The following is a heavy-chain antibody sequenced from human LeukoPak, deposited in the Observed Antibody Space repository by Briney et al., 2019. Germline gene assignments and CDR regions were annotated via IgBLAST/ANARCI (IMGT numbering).Heavy chain of an antibody. D-gene: IGHD4-17*01. V-gene: IGHV4-59*01. CDR3: ASLRRGSIDY. CDR1: GDSISSYY. J-gene: IGHJ4*02. Sequence: PSETLSLTCTVSGDSISSYYWSWIRQPPGKGLEWIGYIYYSGSTNYNPSLKSRVTISVDTSKNQFSLKLSSVTAAHTAGYYCASLRRGSIDYWGQGTLVTVSS. CDR2: IYYSGST.